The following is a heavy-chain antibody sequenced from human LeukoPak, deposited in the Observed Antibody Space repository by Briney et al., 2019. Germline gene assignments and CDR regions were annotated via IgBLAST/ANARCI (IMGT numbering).Heavy chain of an antibody. V-gene: IGHV4-39*01. CDR3: ARHEDVDPFDY. J-gene: IGHJ4*02. CDR1: GGSISSSSYY. Sequence: SETLSLTCTVSGGSISSSSYYWGWIRQPPGKGLEWIGSIYYSGSTYYNPSLKSRVTISVDTSKNQFSLKLSSVTAADTAVYYCARHEDVDPFDYWGQGTLVTVSS. CDR2: IYYSGST. D-gene: IGHD5-12*01.